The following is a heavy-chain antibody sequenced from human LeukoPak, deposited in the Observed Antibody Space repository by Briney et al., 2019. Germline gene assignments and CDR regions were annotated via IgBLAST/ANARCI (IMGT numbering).Heavy chain of an antibody. D-gene: IGHD2-21*02. CDR1: GFSLSTSGVS. V-gene: IGHV2-5*02. CDR3: AHLTYCGADCYSEN. J-gene: IGHJ4*02. CDR2: IFWDDDK. Sequence: SGPTLVNPTQTLTLTCTFSGFSLSTSGVSVGWIRQPPGKALEWLALIFWDDDKRYSPSLKSRLTITKDTSKNQVVLTMTSMDPVDTATYYCAHLTYCGADCYSENWGQGTLVTVSS.